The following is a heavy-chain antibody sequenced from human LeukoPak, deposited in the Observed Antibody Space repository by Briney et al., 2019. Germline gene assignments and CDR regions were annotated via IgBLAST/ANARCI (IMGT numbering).Heavy chain of an antibody. D-gene: IGHD1-26*01. Sequence: ASVKASCKASGYTFTSYGISWVRQAPGHGLEWMGWISAYNGNTNYAQKLQGRVTMTTDTSTSTAYMELRSLRSDDTAVYYCARDTEWEPGYYFDYWGQGTLVTVSS. CDR1: GYTFTSYG. V-gene: IGHV1-18*01. CDR2: ISAYNGNT. CDR3: ARDTEWEPGYYFDY. J-gene: IGHJ4*02.